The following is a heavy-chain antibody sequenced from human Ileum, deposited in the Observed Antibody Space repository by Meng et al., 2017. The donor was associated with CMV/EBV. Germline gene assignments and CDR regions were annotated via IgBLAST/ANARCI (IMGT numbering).Heavy chain of an antibody. CDR1: EFTFSSYA. V-gene: IGHV3-23*01. J-gene: IGHJ4*02. CDR2: ITDSGGST. Sequence: EVQLLESGGGLVQPGGSLRLSCAASEFTFSSYAMSWVRQAPGKGLEWVSAITDSGGSTYYADSVKGRFTISRDNSKNTLYLQMNSLRAEDTAVYYCAKYSTPGNTRGFDYWGQGTLVTVSS. D-gene: IGHD1-14*01. CDR3: AKYSTPGNTRGFDY.